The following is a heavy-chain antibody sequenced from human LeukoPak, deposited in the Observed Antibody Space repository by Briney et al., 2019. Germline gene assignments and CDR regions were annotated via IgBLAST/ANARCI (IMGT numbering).Heavy chain of an antibody. CDR1: VYTFTSYG. J-gene: IGHJ5*02. V-gene: IGHV1-18*01. CDR3: ARDRGYCSGGSCPPSWFDP. Sequence: ASVKVSCKASVYTFTSYGISWVRQAPGQGLEWMGCISAYNGNTNYAQKLQGRVTMTTDTSTSTAYMELRSLRSDDTAVYYCARDRGYCSGGSCPPSWFDPWGQGTLVTVSS. CDR2: ISAYNGNT. D-gene: IGHD2-15*01.